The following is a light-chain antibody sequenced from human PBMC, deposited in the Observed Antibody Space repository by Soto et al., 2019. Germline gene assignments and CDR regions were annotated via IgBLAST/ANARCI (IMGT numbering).Light chain of an antibody. J-gene: IGLJ1*01. V-gene: IGLV2-11*01. CDR3: CSYVGSYSYV. Sequence: QSVLTQPPSVSAAPGQRVTTSCSGSSSNIGGNSVSWYQQLPGTAPKLMIYDVIKRPSGVPDRFSGSKSGNTASLTISGILDEDEADYYCCSYVGSYSYVVGTGTKFNV. CDR2: DVI. CDR1: SSNIGGNS.